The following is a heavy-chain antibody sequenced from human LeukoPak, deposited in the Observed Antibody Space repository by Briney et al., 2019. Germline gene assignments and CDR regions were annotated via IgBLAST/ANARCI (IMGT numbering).Heavy chain of an antibody. CDR3: ARDSSAQQLVKFDY. J-gene: IGHJ4*02. CDR2: INPNSGGT. Sequence: ASVKVSCKASGYTFTGYYMHWVRQAPGQGLEWMGWINPNSGGTNYAQKFQGRVTMTRDASISTAYMELSRLRSDDTAVYYCARDSSAQQLVKFDYWGQGTLVTVSS. CDR1: GYTFTGYY. V-gene: IGHV1-2*02. D-gene: IGHD6-13*01.